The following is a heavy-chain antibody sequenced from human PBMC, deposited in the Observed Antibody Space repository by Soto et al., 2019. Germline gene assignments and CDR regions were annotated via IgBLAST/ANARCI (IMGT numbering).Heavy chain of an antibody. V-gene: IGHV4-59*08. CDR3: ARQHSGYEAYYYYCMDV. J-gene: IGHJ6*03. D-gene: IGHD5-12*01. CDR1: GGSISSDY. CDR2: IYYSGST. Sequence: SETLSLTCTVSGGSISSDYWSWIRQPPGKGLEWIGYIYYSGSTNYNPSLKSRVTISVDTSKNQFSLKLSSVTAADTAVYYCARQHSGYEAYYYYCMDVWGKGTTVSVSS.